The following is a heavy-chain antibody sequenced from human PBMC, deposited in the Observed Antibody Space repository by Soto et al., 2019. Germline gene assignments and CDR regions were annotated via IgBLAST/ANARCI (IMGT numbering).Heavy chain of an antibody. CDR2: IYYSGST. CDR1: GGSISSYY. D-gene: IGHD4-17*01. J-gene: IGHJ4*02. V-gene: IGHV4-59*08. Sequence: QVQLQESGPGLVKPSETLSLTCTVSGGSISSYYWSWIRQPPGKGLEWIGYIYYSGSTNYNPSLKSRVTISVDTSKNQFSLKLSSVAATDTAVYYCAIRYGGTLDYWGQGTLVTVSS. CDR3: AIRYGGTLDY.